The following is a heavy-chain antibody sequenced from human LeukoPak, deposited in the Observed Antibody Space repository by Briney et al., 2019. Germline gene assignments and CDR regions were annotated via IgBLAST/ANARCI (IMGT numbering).Heavy chain of an antibody. D-gene: IGHD6-13*01. CDR3: AKDTRAAAGTVAY. J-gene: IGHJ4*02. Sequence: GGSLRLSCAASGFTFDDYAMHWVRQAPGKGLEWVSGISWNSGSIGYADSVKGRFTISRDNAKNSLYLQMNSLRAEDTALYYCAKDTRAAAGTVAYWGQGTLVTVSS. CDR1: GFTFDDYA. V-gene: IGHV3-9*01. CDR2: ISWNSGSI.